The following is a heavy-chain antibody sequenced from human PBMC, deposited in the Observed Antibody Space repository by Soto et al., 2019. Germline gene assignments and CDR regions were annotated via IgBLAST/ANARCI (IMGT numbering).Heavy chain of an antibody. Sequence: SETLSLTCTVAGGSISSYYGSWIRQPPGKGLEWIGYIYYSGSTNYNPSLKSRVTISVDTSKNQFSLKLSSVTAADTAVYYCASYVLRSFDGGFDYWGQGTLVTVSS. D-gene: IGHD3-9*01. CDR3: ASYVLRSFDGGFDY. CDR2: IYYSGST. J-gene: IGHJ4*02. CDR1: GGSISSYY. V-gene: IGHV4-59*01.